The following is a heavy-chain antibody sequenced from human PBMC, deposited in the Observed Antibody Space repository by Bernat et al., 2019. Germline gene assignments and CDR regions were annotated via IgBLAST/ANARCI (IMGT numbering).Heavy chain of an antibody. CDR1: GFTFSSYD. CDR2: IGTSGDT. D-gene: IGHD5-24*01. V-gene: IGHV3-13*04. J-gene: IGHJ4*02. CDR3: ARALGMATIGYYFDY. Sequence: EVQLVESGGGLVQPGGSLRLSCAASGFTFSSYDMHWVRQATGKGLEWVSAIGTSGDTYYPGSVKGRFTISRENAKNSLYLQMNSLRAGDTAVYYCARALGMATIGYYFDYWGQGTLVTDSS.